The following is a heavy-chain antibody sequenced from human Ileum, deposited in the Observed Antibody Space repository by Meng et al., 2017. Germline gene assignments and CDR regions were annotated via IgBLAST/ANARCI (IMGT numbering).Heavy chain of an antibody. J-gene: IGHJ5*02. CDR1: GFTFSDYF. CDR2: ISSSGGSI. V-gene: IGHV3-11*01. D-gene: IGHD2/OR15-2a*01. CDR3: ARGTTYCNAVKCAYDP. Sequence: QVQLIQSGGGLVKPGGSLRLSRSASGFTFSDYFMSWICQAPGEGLEWLSYISSSGGSIAYADSVKGRFTASRDNSKNALYLQMDSLRAEDTAVYYCARGTTYCNAVKCAYDPWGQGTLVTVSS.